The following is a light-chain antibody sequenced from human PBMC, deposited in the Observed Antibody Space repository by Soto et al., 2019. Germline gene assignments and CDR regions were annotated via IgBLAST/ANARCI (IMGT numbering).Light chain of an antibody. J-gene: IGLJ2*01. CDR2: DVS. CDR3: SSYTRTSSVV. V-gene: IGLV2-14*01. CDR1: SSDVGDYNY. Sequence: QSVLTQPASVSGSPGQSITISCTGSSSDVGDYNYVSWYQQHPGKVPKLIIFDVSYRPSGVSNRFSGSKSGNTASLTISGLQAEDEADYYCSSYTRTSSVVFGGGTKLTVL.